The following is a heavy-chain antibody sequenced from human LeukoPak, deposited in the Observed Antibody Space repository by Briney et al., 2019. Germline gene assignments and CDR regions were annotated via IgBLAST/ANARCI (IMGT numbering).Heavy chain of an antibody. D-gene: IGHD6-19*01. J-gene: IGHJ3*02. Sequence: ASVKVSCKASGYTFTSYGISWVRQAPGQGLEWMGWISAYNGNTNYAQKLQGRVTMTTDTSTSTAYMELRSLRSEDTAVYYCARSGSSGWYFGTRDPGAFDIWGQGTMVTVSS. V-gene: IGHV1-18*01. CDR1: GYTFTSYG. CDR2: ISAYNGNT. CDR3: ARSGSSGWYFGTRDPGAFDI.